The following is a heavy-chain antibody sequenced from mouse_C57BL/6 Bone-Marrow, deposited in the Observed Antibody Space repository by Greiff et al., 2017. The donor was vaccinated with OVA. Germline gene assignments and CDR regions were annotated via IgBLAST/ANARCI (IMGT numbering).Heavy chain of an antibody. J-gene: IGHJ4*01. D-gene: IGHD2-10*02. CDR3: ARRRMVTTLYAMDY. CDR2: INSDGGST. CDR1: EYEFPSHD. V-gene: IGHV5-2*01. Sequence: EVKLVESGGGLVQPGESLKLSCESNEYEFPSHDMSWVRKTPEKRLELVAAINSDGGSTYYPDTMEKRFIISRDNTKKTLYLQMSSLRSEDTALDYCARRRMVTTLYAMDYWGQGTSVTVSS.